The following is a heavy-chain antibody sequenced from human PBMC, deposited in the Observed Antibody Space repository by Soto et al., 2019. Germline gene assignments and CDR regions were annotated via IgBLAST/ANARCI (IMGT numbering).Heavy chain of an antibody. Sequence: TFGRYSMNWAREVGGKVLLGGASISRKRGYIYYAGSVKGRFTISRDNAKNSLFLQMNSLRAEDTAVYYCASDLRFCVISSCFRNGYYYYGMNVWGQGTTVTVSS. CDR3: ASDLRFCVISSCFRNGYYYYGMNV. CDR2: ISRKRGYI. D-gene: IGHD6-13*01. J-gene: IGHJ6*02. V-gene: IGHV3-21*01. CDR1: TFGRYS.